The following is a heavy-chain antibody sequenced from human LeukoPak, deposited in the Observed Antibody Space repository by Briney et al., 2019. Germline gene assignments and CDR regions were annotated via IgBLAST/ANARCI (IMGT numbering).Heavy chain of an antibody. J-gene: IGHJ4*02. CDR2: MRGDGGDR. Sequence: GGSLRLSCTGSGFTFSRYAMVWVRQAPGKGLEWVSAMRGDGGDRRYADSVKGRFTISRDNAKNSLYLQMNSLRAEDTAVYYCAACLEMGIAAAGLPDYWGQGTLVTVSS. CDR1: GFTFSRYA. CDR3: AACLEMGIAAAGLPDY. V-gene: IGHV3-23*01. D-gene: IGHD6-13*01.